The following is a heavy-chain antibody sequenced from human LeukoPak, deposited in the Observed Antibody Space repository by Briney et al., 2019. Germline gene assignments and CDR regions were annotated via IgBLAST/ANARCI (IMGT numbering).Heavy chain of an antibody. CDR2: TYYRSKWFN. J-gene: IGHJ6*04. Sequence: SQTLSLTCAISGDSVSSNSAAWGWIRQSPSRGLEWLGRTYYRSKWFNDYAVSVKSRITINPDTSKNQFSLQLTSVTPEDTAVYYCARGGGSLDVWGKGTTATVSS. CDR1: GDSVSSNSAA. CDR3: ARGGGSLDV. V-gene: IGHV6-1*01. D-gene: IGHD3-16*01.